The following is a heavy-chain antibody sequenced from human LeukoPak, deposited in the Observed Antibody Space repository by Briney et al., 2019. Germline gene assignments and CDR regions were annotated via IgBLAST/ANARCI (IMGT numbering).Heavy chain of an antibody. CDR3: ATLAAAGTWGIDFDY. V-gene: IGHV4-34*01. CDR1: GGSFSGYY. D-gene: IGHD6-13*01. Sequence: SETLSLTCAVYGGSFSGYYWSWIRQPPGKGLEWIGEINHSGSTNYNPSLKSRVTISVDTSKNQFSLKLSSVTAADTAVYYCATLAAAGTWGIDFDYWGQGTLVTVPS. CDR2: INHSGST. J-gene: IGHJ4*02.